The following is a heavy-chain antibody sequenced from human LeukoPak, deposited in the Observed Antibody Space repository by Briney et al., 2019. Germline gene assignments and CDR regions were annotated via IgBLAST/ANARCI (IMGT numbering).Heavy chain of an antibody. CDR3: ARDYADAFDI. J-gene: IGHJ3*02. CDR1: GFTFSSYA. V-gene: IGHV3-30-3*01. Sequence: GGSLRLSCAASGFTFSSYAMHWVRQAPGKGLEWVAVISHDGSNKYYADSVKGRYTISRDNSKNTLYLQMNSLRAEDTAVYYCARDYADAFDIWGQGTMVTVSS. D-gene: IGHD4-17*01. CDR2: ISHDGSNK.